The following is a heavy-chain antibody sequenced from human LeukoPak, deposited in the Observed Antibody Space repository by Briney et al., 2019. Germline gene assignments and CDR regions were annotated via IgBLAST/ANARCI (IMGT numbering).Heavy chain of an antibody. V-gene: IGHV4-59*01. CDR3: ARDSLRGLGYWYFDL. CDR2: IYYSGST. J-gene: IGHJ2*01. Sequence: SETLSLTCAVYGGSFSSYYWSWIRQPPGKGLEWIGYIYYSGSTNYNPSLKSRVTISVDTSKNQFSLKLSSVTAADTAVYYCARDSLRGLGYWYFDLWGRGTLVTVSS. CDR1: GGSFSSYY. D-gene: IGHD6-19*01.